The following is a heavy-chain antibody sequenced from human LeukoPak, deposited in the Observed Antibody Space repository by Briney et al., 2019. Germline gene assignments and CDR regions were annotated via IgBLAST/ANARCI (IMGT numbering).Heavy chain of an antibody. CDR1: GGSISSYY. J-gene: IGHJ2*01. V-gene: IGHV4-59*08. CDR2: TYHSGTT. D-gene: IGHD2-8*01. Sequence: PSETLSLTCTVSGGSISSYYWSWIRQPPGKGLEWIGYTYHSGTTNYDPSLKSRVTMSLDTSRSQLSLNLTSVTAADTAVYYCARHGVTRWYFDLWGRGTLVTVSS. CDR3: ARHGVTRWYFDL.